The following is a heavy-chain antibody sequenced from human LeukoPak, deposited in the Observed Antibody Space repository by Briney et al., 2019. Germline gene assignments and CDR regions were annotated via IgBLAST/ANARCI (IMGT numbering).Heavy chain of an antibody. CDR2: ISGSGGST. V-gene: IGHV3-23*01. CDR3: AKGYYYDSGGHYYLIDY. Sequence: GGSLRPSCAASGFTFSTYAMTWVRQAPGKGLEWVSAISGSGGSTYYSDSVKGRFTISRDNSKNTLYLQMNSLRAEDTAVYYCAKGYYYDSGGHYYLIDYWGQGTLVTVSS. D-gene: IGHD3-22*01. CDR1: GFTFSTYA. J-gene: IGHJ4*02.